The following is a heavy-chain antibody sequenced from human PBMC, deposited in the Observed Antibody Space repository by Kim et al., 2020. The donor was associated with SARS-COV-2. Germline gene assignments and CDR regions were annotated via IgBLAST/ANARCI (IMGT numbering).Heavy chain of an antibody. CDR3: AGNHPEYSYDY. Sequence: TNCAQKLQGRVTMTSDTSTSTFYMELSSLRSEDTALYYCAGNHPEYSYDYWGQGTLVTVSS. V-gene: IGHV1-46*01. CDR2: T. D-gene: IGHD5-18*01. J-gene: IGHJ4*02.